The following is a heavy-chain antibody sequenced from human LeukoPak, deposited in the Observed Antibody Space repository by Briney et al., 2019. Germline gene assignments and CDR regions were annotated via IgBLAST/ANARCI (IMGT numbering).Heavy chain of an antibody. CDR1: GLTFSSYG. CDR2: IWYDGSNK. D-gene: IGHD6-19*01. CDR3: ARDRYSSGWFDY. J-gene: IGHJ5*01. V-gene: IGHV3-33*01. Sequence: GGSLRLSCAASGLTFSSYGMHWVRQAPGKGLEWVAVIWYDGSNKYYADSVKGRFTISRDNSKNTLYLQMNSLRAEDTAVYYCARDRYSSGWFDYWGQGTLVTVSS.